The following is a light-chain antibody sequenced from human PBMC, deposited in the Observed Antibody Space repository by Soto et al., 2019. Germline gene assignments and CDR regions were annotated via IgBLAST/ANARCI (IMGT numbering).Light chain of an antibody. CDR1: QSVSSSY. V-gene: IGKV3-20*01. Sequence: EIVLTQSPCTLSLSPGERATLSCRASQSVSSSYLAWYQQKPGQAPRLLIYGASTSITGIPDRFSGIGSGTDFTLTISRLQPEDFAVYYCQYYGRSTTFGQGTRLEI. CDR3: QYYGRSTT. CDR2: GAS. J-gene: IGKJ5*01.